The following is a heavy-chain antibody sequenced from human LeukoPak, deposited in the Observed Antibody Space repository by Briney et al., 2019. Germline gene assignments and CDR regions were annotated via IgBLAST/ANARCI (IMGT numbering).Heavy chain of an antibody. CDR1: GYTFTSYG. V-gene: IGHV1-18*01. Sequence: ASVTVSCKASGYTFTSYGISWVRQAPGQGLEWVGWISAYNGKTNSAQKLEGRVTMTTDTSTSTAYMELRSLRSDDTAVYYCVRDGDSSSWLVYWGQGTLVTGSS. J-gene: IGHJ4*02. CDR3: VRDGDSSSWLVY. CDR2: ISAYNGKT. D-gene: IGHD6-13*01.